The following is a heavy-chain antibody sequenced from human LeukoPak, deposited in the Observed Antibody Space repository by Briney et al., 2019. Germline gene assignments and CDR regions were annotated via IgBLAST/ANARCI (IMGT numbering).Heavy chain of an antibody. CDR3: ARHLMYGHCGGGSCHSGFDP. V-gene: IGHV4-39*01. CDR1: GGSISSSSYY. D-gene: IGHD2-15*01. J-gene: IGHJ5*02. Sequence: PSETLSLTCTVSGGSISSSSYYWDWIRQPPGKGLEWIGSIYYSGSTYYNPSLKSRVTISVDTSKNQFSLKLSSVTAADTAVYYCARHLMYGHCGGGSCHSGFDPWGQGTLVTVSS. CDR2: IYYSGST.